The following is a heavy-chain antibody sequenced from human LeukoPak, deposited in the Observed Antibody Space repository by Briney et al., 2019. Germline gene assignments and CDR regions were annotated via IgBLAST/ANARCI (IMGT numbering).Heavy chain of an antibody. Sequence: GGSLRLSCAASGFTFRSSAMHWVRQAPGKGLEWVAVTSYDGRNKYYADSAKGRFTISRDNSKNTLYLQMNSLRPEDTAVYYCARDGYGLATPMVSTNFDYWGQGTLVTISS. V-gene: IGHV3-30*04. CDR3: ARDGYGLATPMVSTNFDY. CDR2: TSYDGRNK. CDR1: GFTFRSSA. D-gene: IGHD5-18*01. J-gene: IGHJ4*02.